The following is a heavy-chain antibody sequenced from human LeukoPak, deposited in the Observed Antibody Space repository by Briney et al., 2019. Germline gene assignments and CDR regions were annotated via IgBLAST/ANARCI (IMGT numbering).Heavy chain of an antibody. V-gene: IGHV4-59*08. CDR1: GGSISSYY. CDR2: IYYSGST. J-gene: IGHJ5*02. CDR3: ASTRRSSGNNWFDP. Sequence: PSETLSLTCTVSGGSISSYYWSWIRQPPGKGLEWIGYIYYSGSTNYNPSLKSRATISVDTSKNQFSLKLSSVTAADTAVYYCASTRRSSGNNWFDPWGQGTLVTVSS. D-gene: IGHD6-25*01.